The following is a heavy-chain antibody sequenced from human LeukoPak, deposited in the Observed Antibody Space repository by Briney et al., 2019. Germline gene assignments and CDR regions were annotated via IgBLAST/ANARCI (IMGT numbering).Heavy chain of an antibody. CDR1: GGSFSGYY. J-gene: IGHJ5*02. D-gene: IGHD1-26*01. Sequence: SETLSLTCAVYGGSFSGYYWSWIRQPPGKVLEWIGEINHSGSTNYNPSLKSRVTISVDTSKNQFSLKLSSVTAEDTAVYYCANGPRGTGPELLRRSPNWVDPWGQGTLVTVSS. CDR2: INHSGST. CDR3: ANGPRGTGPELLRRSPNWVDP. V-gene: IGHV4-34*01.